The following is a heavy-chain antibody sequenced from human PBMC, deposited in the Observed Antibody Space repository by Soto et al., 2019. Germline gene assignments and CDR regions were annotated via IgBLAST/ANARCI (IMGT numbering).Heavy chain of an antibody. Sequence: GGSLRLSCAASGFTFSSYSMNWVRQAPGKGLEWVSSISSSSSYIYYADSVKGRFTISRDNAKNSLYLQMNSLRAEDTAVYYCARALILLTGYYMGNYYYMDVWGKGTTVTVSS. CDR3: ARALILLTGYYMGNYYYMDV. V-gene: IGHV3-21*01. CDR1: GFTFSSYS. D-gene: IGHD3-9*01. J-gene: IGHJ6*03. CDR2: ISSSSSYI.